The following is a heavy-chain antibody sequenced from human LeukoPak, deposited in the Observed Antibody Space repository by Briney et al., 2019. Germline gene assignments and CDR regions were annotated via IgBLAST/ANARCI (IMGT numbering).Heavy chain of an antibody. CDR3: ARDVSCSSTSCYTKLHYYYGMDV. CDR1: GGTFSSYT. D-gene: IGHD2-2*02. V-gene: IGHV1-69*04. CDR2: IIPILGIA. Sequence: SVKVSCKASGGTFSSYTISWVRQAPGQGLEWMGRIIPILGIANYAQKFQGRVTITADKSTSTAYMELSSLRSEDTAVYYCARDVSCSSTSCYTKLHYYYGMDVWGQGTTVTVSS. J-gene: IGHJ6*02.